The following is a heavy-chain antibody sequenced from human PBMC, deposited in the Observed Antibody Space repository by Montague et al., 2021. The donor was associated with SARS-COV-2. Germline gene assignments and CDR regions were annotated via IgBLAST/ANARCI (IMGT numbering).Heavy chain of an antibody. CDR1: GGSFSGYY. CDR3: ARGGLHLLYGGHYFDY. J-gene: IGHJ4*02. V-gene: IGHV4-34*04. Sequence: SETLSLTCTVYGGSFSGYYWNWIRQSPGRGLEWIGEINHRGTTNNNPSLKSRATISDDASKDQFSLKLTSVTAADAAVYYCARGGLHLLYGGHYFDYWGQGTLVTVSS. D-gene: IGHD2-2*02. CDR2: INHRGTT.